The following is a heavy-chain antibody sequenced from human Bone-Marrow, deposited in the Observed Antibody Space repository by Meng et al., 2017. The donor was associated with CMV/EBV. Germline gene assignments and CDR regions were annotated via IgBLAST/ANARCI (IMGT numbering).Heavy chain of an antibody. J-gene: IGHJ4*02. CDR1: GFTFSSYS. CDR3: AKRGSGWTGYYFDY. V-gene: IGHV3-30*02. D-gene: IGHD6-19*01. CDR2: TRHDGGDK. Sequence: GESLKISWAASGFTFSSYSMNWARQAPGKGLGWVTFTRHDGGDKFYADSVKGRFTISRDNSKNTLYLHMNSLRAEDTAVYYCAKRGSGWTGYYFDYWGQGTLVTVSS.